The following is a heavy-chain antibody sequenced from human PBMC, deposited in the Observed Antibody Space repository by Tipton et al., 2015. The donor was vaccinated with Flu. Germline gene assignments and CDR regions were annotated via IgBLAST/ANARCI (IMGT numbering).Heavy chain of an antibody. J-gene: IGHJ6*02. V-gene: IGHV1-2*02. CDR1: GYTFTGYY. CDR2: INPNSGGT. D-gene: IGHD4/OR15-4a*01. Sequence: QLVQPGAEVKKPGASVKVSCKASGYTFTGYYMHWVRQAPGQGLEWMGWINPNSGGTNYAQKFQGRVTMTRDTSISTAYMELSRLRSDDTAVYYCARVRVRPDPYYYGMDVWGQGTTVTVSS. CDR3: ARVRVRPDPYYYGMDV.